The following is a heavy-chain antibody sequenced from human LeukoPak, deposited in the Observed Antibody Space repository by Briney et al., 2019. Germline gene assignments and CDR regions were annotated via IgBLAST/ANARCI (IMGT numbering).Heavy chain of an antibody. Sequence: SETLSLTCTVSGYSISSGYYWGWVRQPPGKGLEWIGSIYHSGSTYYNPSLKSRVTISVDTSKNQFSLKLSSVTAADTAVYYCARGGGAFDYWGQGTLVTVSS. CDR2: IYHSGST. CDR1: GYSISSGYY. V-gene: IGHV4-38-2*02. CDR3: ARGGGAFDY. D-gene: IGHD2-15*01. J-gene: IGHJ4*02.